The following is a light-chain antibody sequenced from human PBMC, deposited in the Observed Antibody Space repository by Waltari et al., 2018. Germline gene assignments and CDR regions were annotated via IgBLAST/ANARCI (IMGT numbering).Light chain of an antibody. V-gene: IGKV1-5*03. CDR2: KAS. Sequence: DIQMTQSPSTLSASLGDRVTLTCRASESISDWLTWYQHRPGKAPYLLIYKASRLQSGVPSRFSGSGSGTDFTLSINSLQPDDFATYYCQQYNTYPYTFGQGTKLDLK. CDR3: QQYNTYPYT. J-gene: IGKJ2*01. CDR1: ESISDW.